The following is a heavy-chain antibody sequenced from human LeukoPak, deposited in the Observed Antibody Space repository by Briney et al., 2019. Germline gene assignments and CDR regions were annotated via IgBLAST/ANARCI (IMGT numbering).Heavy chain of an antibody. J-gene: IGHJ4*02. CDR2: IHHSGRT. CDR3: TRETIRFCSDTDCLQGEF. Sequence: PSETLSLTCDVSGYSISRGYYWGWLRQSPGKGLGWIANIHHSGRTYYNPSLKSRVTISVDMSKNQISLKLTSVTAADTAVYHCTRETIRFCSDTDCLQGEFWGQGALVTVSS. CDR1: GYSISRGYY. D-gene: IGHD2-15*01. V-gene: IGHV4-38-2*02.